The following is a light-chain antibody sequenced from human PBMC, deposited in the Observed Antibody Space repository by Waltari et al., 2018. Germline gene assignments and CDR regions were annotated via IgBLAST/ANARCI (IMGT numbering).Light chain of an antibody. CDR3: QQDYSLPWT. Sequence: EIVLTQSPATLSLSPGERATLSCRAGQSVDTNYISWYQQTPGQAPRRLIYRASTRATGIPSRFSGGGSWTDFTLTISSLQPEDFAVYYCQQDYSLPWTFGQGTRVEIK. CDR2: RAS. V-gene: IGKV3D-7*01. CDR1: QSVDTNY. J-gene: IGKJ1*01.